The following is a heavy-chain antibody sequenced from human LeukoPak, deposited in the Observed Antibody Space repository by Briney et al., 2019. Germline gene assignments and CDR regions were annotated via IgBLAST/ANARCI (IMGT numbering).Heavy chain of an antibody. CDR1: GFTFSTYG. V-gene: IGHV3-23*01. CDR3: AKADRRSDLPYYFDY. Sequence: PGGSLRLSCAASGFTFSTYGMSWVRQAPGKGLAWVSGISDSGDSTHYADSVRGRFTISRDNSKNTLFLQMNSLRAEDTAVYYCAKADRRSDLPYYFDYWGQGTLVTVSS. J-gene: IGHJ4*02. CDR2: ISDSGDST.